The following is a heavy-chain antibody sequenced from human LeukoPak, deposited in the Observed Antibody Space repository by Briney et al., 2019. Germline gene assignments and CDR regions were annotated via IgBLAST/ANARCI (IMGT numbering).Heavy chain of an antibody. Sequence: ASVKVSCKASGYTFTRYDINWVREATGQGLEWMGWMNPNRGNTGYAQKFQGRVTITRNTSISTAYMELSSLRSEDTAVYYCARGYTRTIFGVVIVYYFDYWGQGTLVTVSS. D-gene: IGHD3-3*01. V-gene: IGHV1-8*03. CDR1: GYTFTRYD. CDR2: MNPNRGNT. CDR3: ARGYTRTIFGVVIVYYFDY. J-gene: IGHJ4*02.